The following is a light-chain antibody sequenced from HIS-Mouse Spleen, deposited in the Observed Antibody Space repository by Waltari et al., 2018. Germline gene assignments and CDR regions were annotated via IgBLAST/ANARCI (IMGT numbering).Light chain of an antibody. J-gene: IGKJ1*01. CDR3: QQYYSYPPWT. CDR2: AAS. Sequence: AIRMTQSPSSLSASTGDRVTITCRARKGISSYLAWYKQKPGKAPKLLIYAASTLQSGVPSRFSGSGSGTDFTLTISCLQSEDFATYYCQQYYSYPPWTFGQGTKVEIK. V-gene: IGKV1-8*01. CDR1: KGISSY.